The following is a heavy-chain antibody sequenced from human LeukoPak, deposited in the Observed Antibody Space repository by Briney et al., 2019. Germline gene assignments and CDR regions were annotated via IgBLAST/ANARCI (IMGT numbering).Heavy chain of an antibody. CDR2: IYYSGST. Sequence: KSSETLSLTCTVSGGSISSYYWSWIRQPPGKGLEWIGYIYYSGSTNYNPSLKSRVTMLVDTSKNQFSLKLSSVTAADTAVYYCARYQTPIAAAGSRYAFDIWGQGTMVTVSS. V-gene: IGHV4-59*01. J-gene: IGHJ3*02. CDR1: GGSISSYY. D-gene: IGHD6-13*01. CDR3: ARYQTPIAAAGSRYAFDI.